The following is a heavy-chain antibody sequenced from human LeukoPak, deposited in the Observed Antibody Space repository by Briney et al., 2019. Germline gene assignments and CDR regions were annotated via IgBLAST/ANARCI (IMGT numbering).Heavy chain of an antibody. CDR2: IYYSGST. V-gene: IGHV4-59*12. CDR3: ARDRIVPAASLYYYGMDV. D-gene: IGHD2-2*01. CDR1: GGSISSYY. J-gene: IGHJ6*02. Sequence: SETLSLTCTVSGGSISSYYWSWIRQPPGKGLEWIGYIYYSGSTNYNPSLKSRVTISVDTSKNQFSLKLSSVTAADTAVYYCARDRIVPAASLYYYGMDVWGQGTTVTVSS.